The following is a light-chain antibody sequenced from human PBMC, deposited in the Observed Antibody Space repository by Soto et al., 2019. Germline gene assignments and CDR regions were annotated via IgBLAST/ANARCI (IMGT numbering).Light chain of an antibody. J-gene: IGLJ3*02. CDR2: RNN. Sequence: QSVLTQPPSASGTPGQRVTISCSGSSSNIGSNYVYWYQQLPGTAPKLLIYRNNQRPSGVPDRFSGSKSGTSASLAISGLRSEDEADYYCAAWDDSLGWVFGGGTEVTVL. CDR1: SSNIGSNY. V-gene: IGLV1-47*01. CDR3: AAWDDSLGWV.